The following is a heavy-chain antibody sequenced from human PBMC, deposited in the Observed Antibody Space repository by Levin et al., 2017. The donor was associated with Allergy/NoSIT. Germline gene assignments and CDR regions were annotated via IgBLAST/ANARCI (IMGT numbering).Heavy chain of an antibody. V-gene: IGHV3-53*01. J-gene: IGHJ4*02. D-gene: IGHD2/OR15-2a*01. CDR1: GFTVTSSY. Sequence: PGGSLRLSCAASGFTVTSSYMSWVRQAPGKGLECVSVIYSGGTTFYADSVRGRFTVSRDKSKNTLSLQMNSLRVEDTAVYYCTRDKYFDSTTYYYSDFWGQGTLVTVSS. CDR2: IYSGGTT. CDR3: TRDKYFDSTTYYYSDF.